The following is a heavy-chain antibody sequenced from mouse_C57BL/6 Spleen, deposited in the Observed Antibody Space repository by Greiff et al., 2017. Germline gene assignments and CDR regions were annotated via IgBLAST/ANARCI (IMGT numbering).Heavy chain of an antibody. CDR3: ARAIYYDYDGGFAY. CDR1: GYAFSSYW. V-gene: IGHV1-80*01. D-gene: IGHD2-4*01. CDR2: IYPGDGDT. Sequence: QVQLKQSGAELVKPGASVKISCKASGYAFSSYWMNWVKQRPGKGLEWIGQIYPGDGDTNYNGKFKGKATLTADKSSSTAYMQLSSLTSEDSAVYFCARAIYYDYDGGFAYWGQGTLVTVSA. J-gene: IGHJ3*01.